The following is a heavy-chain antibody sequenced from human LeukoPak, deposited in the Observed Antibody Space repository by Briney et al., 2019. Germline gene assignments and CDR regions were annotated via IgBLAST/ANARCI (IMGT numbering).Heavy chain of an antibody. CDR2: ISSNGATT. D-gene: IGHD6-6*01. CDR1: GFTFSSYG. Sequence: PGGSLRLSCAASGFTFSSYGMSWVRQAPGKGLEFVSHISSNGATTYYADSVKGRFTISRDNSKNTLYLQMSSLRADDTAVYYCVKDRSIAAPNNDFFDSWGQGALVTVSS. J-gene: IGHJ4*02. CDR3: VKDRSIAAPNNDFFDS. V-gene: IGHV3-64D*06.